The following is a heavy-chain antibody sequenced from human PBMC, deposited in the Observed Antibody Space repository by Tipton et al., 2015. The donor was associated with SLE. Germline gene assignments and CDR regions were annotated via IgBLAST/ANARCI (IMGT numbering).Heavy chain of an antibody. CDR3: ARGTPFMEWERNWFPP. Sequence: TLSLTCSVSGGYIRTYYWSWILPTPGKGLEWIGYMYYSGITNYNPSLYGRVSISVDTSRNQFSLKMNSVTAADSAIFYCARGTPFMEWERNWFPPCGQGTVGTVSS. CDR2: MYYSGIT. CDR1: GGYIRTYY. V-gene: IGHV4-59*01. J-gene: IGHJ5*02. D-gene: IGHD3-3*01.